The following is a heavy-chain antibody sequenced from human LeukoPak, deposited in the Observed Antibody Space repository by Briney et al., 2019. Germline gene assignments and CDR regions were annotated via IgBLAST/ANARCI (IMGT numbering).Heavy chain of an antibody. Sequence: GGSLRLSCEASGFAFSFYAMSWLRQPPGKGLEWVGFIRSKVYGGTTEYAASVKGRFIISRDDSKSIAYLQMNSLETEDTAVYYCTRDYGGFDYWGQGTLVTVSS. V-gene: IGHV3-49*03. CDR2: IRSKVYGGTT. D-gene: IGHD4-23*01. CDR3: TRDYGGFDY. J-gene: IGHJ4*02. CDR1: GFAFSFYA.